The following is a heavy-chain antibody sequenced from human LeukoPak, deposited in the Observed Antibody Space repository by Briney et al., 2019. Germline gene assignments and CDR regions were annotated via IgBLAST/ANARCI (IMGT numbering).Heavy chain of an antibody. CDR1: GFTFDDYS. CDR3: AKDRYYGSGSFLDS. D-gene: IGHD3-10*01. Sequence: PGRSLRLSCAASGFTFDDYSTHWVRRVPGKGLEWVSGISWNSGSIGYADSVKGRFTISRDNAKNSLYLQMNSLRSEDTALYYCAKDRYYGSGSFLDSWGQGTLVTVSS. V-gene: IGHV3-9*01. CDR2: ISWNSGSI. J-gene: IGHJ4*02.